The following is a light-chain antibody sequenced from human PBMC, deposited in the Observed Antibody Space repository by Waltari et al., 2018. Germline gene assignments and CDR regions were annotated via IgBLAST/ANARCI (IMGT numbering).Light chain of an antibody. Sequence: AIQLTQSPSSLSASVGDSVTITCRASQGISKFLAWYQHIPGKAPKLLIYEASSLQAGVPSRFSGSGSGTDFTLTISSLQPEDFATYYCQQVTTYPLTFGGGTRVDIK. CDR2: EAS. CDR1: QGISKF. J-gene: IGKJ4*01. V-gene: IGKV1-13*02. CDR3: QQVTTYPLT.